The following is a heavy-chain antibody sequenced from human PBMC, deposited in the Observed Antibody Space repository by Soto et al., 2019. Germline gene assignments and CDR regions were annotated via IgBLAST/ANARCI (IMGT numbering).Heavy chain of an antibody. CDR3: VKVSGIAVAGVFDY. CDR2: ISSNGGST. Sequence: GESLKISCSASGFTFSSYAMHWVRQAPGKGLEYVSAISSNGGSTYYADSVKGRFTISRDNSKNTLYLQMSSLRAEDTAVYYCVKVSGIAVAGVFDYWGQGTLVTVSS. J-gene: IGHJ4*02. V-gene: IGHV3-64D*09. D-gene: IGHD6-19*01. CDR1: GFTFSSYA.